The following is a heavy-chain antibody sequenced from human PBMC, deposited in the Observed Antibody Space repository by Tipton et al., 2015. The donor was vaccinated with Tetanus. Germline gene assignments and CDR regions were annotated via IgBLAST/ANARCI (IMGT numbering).Heavy chain of an antibody. CDR3: ARHPPTVVIPRYFDY. D-gene: IGHD4-23*01. V-gene: IGHV4-39*01. Sequence: LRLSCTVSGGSISSSSYYWGWIRQPPGRGLEWIGSIYYSGSTYYNPSLKSRVTISVDTSKNQFSLKLSSVTAADTAVYYCARHPPTVVIPRYFDYWGQGTLVTVSS. CDR1: GGSISSSSYY. J-gene: IGHJ4*02. CDR2: IYYSGST.